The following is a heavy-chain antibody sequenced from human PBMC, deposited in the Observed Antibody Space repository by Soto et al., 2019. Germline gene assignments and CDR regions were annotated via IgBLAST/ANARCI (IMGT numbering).Heavy chain of an antibody. D-gene: IGHD4-17*01. CDR3: AKGGYGDSAGYYYYGMDV. CDR1: GFTFSSYA. J-gene: IGHJ6*02. Sequence: GGSLRLSYAASGFTFSSYAMSWVRQAPGKGLEWVSAISGSGGSTYYADSVKGRFTISRDNSKNTLYLQMNSLRAEDTAVYYCAKGGYGDSAGYYYYGMDVWGQGTTVTVSS. V-gene: IGHV3-23*01. CDR2: ISGSGGST.